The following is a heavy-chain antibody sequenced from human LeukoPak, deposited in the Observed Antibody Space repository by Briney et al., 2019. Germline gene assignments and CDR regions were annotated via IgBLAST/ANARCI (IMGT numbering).Heavy chain of an antibody. Sequence: ASVKVSCKASGYTFTSYGISWVRQAPGQGLEWMGWISAYNGDTNYAQKLQGRVTMTTDTSTSTAYMELRSLRSDDTAVYYCARERWTTYYYDSSGYLHDAFDIWGQGTMVTVSS. CDR3: ARERWTTYYYDSSGYLHDAFDI. V-gene: IGHV1-18*01. D-gene: IGHD3-22*01. CDR2: ISAYNGDT. CDR1: GYTFTSYG. J-gene: IGHJ3*02.